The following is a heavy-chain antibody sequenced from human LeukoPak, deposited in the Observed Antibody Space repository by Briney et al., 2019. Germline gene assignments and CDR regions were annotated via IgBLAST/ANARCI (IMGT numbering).Heavy chain of an antibody. CDR2: IYHSGST. V-gene: IGHV4-39*07. J-gene: IGHJ5*02. D-gene: IGHD3-10*01. Sequence: SETLSLTCTVSGGSISSSSYYWGWIRQPPGKGLEWIGSIYHSGSTNYNPSLKSRVTISVDTSKNQFSLKLSSVTAADTAVYYCARRWGFTMVRGVNNWFDPWGQGTLVTVSS. CDR1: GGSISSSSYY. CDR3: ARRWGFTMVRGVNNWFDP.